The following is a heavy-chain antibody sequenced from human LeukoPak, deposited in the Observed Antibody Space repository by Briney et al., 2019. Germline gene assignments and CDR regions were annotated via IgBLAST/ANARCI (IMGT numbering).Heavy chain of an antibody. CDR2: ISASKGNT. Sequence: ASVKVSCTASGYTFTTYGISWVRQAPGQGLEWMGWISASKGNTNYAQKFQDRVSLTTDTSTSTAYMELRSLTSDDTAVYYCARRRLGSGGWFPFDYWGRGTLVTVSS. D-gene: IGHD2-15*01. V-gene: IGHV1-18*01. CDR3: ARRRLGSGGWFPFDY. CDR1: GYTFTTYG. J-gene: IGHJ4*02.